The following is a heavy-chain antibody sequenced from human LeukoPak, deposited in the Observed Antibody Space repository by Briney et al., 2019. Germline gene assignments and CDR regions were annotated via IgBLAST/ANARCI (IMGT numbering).Heavy chain of an antibody. CDR2: IDSGGST. D-gene: IGHD5-18*01. J-gene: IGHJ6*03. CDR1: GFTVSSNY. CDR3: ARCGYSYYYLLADYDYYMDV. V-gene: IGHV3-66*01. Sequence: GGSLRLSCAASGFTVSSNYMSWVRQAPGKGLEWVSLIDSGGSTYYADSVKGRFTISRDNSKNTLYLQMNSLRAEDTAVYYCARCGYSYYYLLADYDYYMDVWGKGTTVTVSS.